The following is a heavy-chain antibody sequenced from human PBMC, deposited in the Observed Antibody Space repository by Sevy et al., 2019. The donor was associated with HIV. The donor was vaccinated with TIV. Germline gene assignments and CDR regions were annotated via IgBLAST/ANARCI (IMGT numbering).Heavy chain of an antibody. Sequence: SETLSLTCAVSGGSFSGYSWDWIRQPPGKGLEWIGEVNHSGSTNYNPSLKSRLSISVDTSKNQFSLKLNLVTAADTAVYYCTRGGDVVVPSPIISLGPWTKYWYFDLWGRGTLVTVSS. CDR2: VNHSGST. J-gene: IGHJ2*01. CDR3: TRGGDVVVPSPIISLGPWTKYWYFDL. V-gene: IGHV4-34*01. D-gene: IGHD2-2*02. CDR1: GGSFSGYS.